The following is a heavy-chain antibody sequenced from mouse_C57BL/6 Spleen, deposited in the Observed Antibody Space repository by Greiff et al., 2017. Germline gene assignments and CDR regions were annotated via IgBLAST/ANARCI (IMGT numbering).Heavy chain of an antibody. D-gene: IGHD3-2*02. CDR1: GYTFTSYW. Sequence: QVQLQQPGAELVKPGASVKMSCKASGYTFTSYWITWVKQRPGQGLEWIGDIYPGSGSTNYNEKFKSKATLTVDTSSSTAYMQLSSLTSEDSAVYYCARDGSGLAWFAYWGQGTLVTVSA. CDR3: ARDGSGLAWFAY. CDR2: IYPGSGST. V-gene: IGHV1-55*01. J-gene: IGHJ3*01.